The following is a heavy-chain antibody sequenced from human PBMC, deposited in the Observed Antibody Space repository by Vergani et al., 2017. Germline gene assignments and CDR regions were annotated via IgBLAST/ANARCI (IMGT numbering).Heavy chain of an antibody. Sequence: QVQLVQSGAEVKKPGASVKVSCKASGYTFTSYGISWVRQAPGQGLEWMGWINPNSGGTNYAQKFQGRVTMTRDTSISTAYMELSRLRSDDTAVYYCARDVTGYYLIFDYWGQGTLVTVSS. D-gene: IGHD3-9*01. J-gene: IGHJ4*02. CDR3: ARDVTGYYLIFDY. CDR2: INPNSGGT. CDR1: GYTFTSYG. V-gene: IGHV1-2*02.